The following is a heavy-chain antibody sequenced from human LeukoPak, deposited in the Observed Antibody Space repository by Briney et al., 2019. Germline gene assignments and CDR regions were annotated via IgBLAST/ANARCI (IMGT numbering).Heavy chain of an antibody. CDR2: IYYSGST. J-gene: IGHJ4*02. CDR1: GVSISSYY. V-gene: IGHV4-59*08. D-gene: IGHD5-18*01. CDR3: ARSNVDTSMTQFDY. Sequence: SETLSLTCTVSGVSISSYYWSWIRQPPGKGLEWIGYIYYSGSTNYNPSLKSRVTISVDTSKNQFSLRLSSVTAADTAVYYCARSNVDTSMTQFDYWGQGTLVTVSS.